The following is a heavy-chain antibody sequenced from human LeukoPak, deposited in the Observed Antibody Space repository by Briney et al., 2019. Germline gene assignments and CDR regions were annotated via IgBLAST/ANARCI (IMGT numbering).Heavy chain of an antibody. CDR3: ARTPNSGVVPAAHFDY. J-gene: IGHJ4*02. CDR1: GYTFTSYY. D-gene: IGHD2-2*01. CDR2: INPSGGST. V-gene: IGHV1-46*01. Sequence: GASVKGSCKASGYTFTSYYMHWVRQAPGQGLEWMGIINPSGGSTSYAQKFQGRVTMTRDTSTSTVYMELSSLRSEDTAVYYCARTPNSGVVPAAHFDYWGQGTLVTVSS.